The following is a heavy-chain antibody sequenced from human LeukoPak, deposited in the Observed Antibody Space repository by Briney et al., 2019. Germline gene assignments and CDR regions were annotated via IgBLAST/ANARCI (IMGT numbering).Heavy chain of an antibody. J-gene: IGHJ6*03. CDR2: IIPIFGTA. CDR3: ARSAMVTSPYYYHYYMDV. Sequence: SVKVSCKASGGTLSSYAISWVRQAPGQGLEWMGGIIPIFGTANYAQKFQGRVTITADESASTAYMELSSLRSEDTAVYYCARSAMVTSPYYYHYYMDVWGKGTTVTVSS. V-gene: IGHV1-69*13. D-gene: IGHD5-18*01. CDR1: GGTLSSYA.